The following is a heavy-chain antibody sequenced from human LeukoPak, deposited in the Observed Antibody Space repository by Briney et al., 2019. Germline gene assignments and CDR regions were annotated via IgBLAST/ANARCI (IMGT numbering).Heavy chain of an antibody. J-gene: IGHJ5*02. CDR3: ARVAREYSSSSQESWFDP. V-gene: IGHV4-4*07. CDR1: GGSISSYY. CDR2: IYTSGST. D-gene: IGHD6-6*01. Sequence: PSETLSLTCTVSGGSISSYYWSWIRQPAGKGLEWIGRIYTSGSTNYNPSLKSRVTMSVDTSKNQFSLKLSSVTAADTAVYYCARVAREYSSSSQESWFDPWGQGTLVTVSS.